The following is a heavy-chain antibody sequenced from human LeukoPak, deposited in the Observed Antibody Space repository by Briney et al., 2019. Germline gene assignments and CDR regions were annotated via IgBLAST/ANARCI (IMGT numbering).Heavy chain of an antibody. CDR3: ARRLSGWTRGFDY. Sequence: PSGTLYLTCAVSGGSISSSNWWSWVRQTPGKGLEWIGEIYHSGNTNYNPSLKSRVTISIDNSNVQFSLKLSSVTAADTAIYYRARRLSGWTRGFDYWGRGTLVTVSS. D-gene: IGHD6-19*01. CDR1: GGSISSSNW. J-gene: IGHJ4*02. CDR2: IYHSGNT. V-gene: IGHV4-4*02.